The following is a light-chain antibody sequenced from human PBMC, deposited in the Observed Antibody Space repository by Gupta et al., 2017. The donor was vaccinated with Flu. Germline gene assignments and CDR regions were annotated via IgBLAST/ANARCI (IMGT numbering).Light chain of an antibody. CDR2: EST. J-gene: IGLJ3*02. CDR3: RSYGKSLRGSV. Sequence: VTIPCTGSGCKRGAGYDGHWYQQLPGTALKLLISESTNRPSGVPDQFSASKSGNSACLGITGLQAEDEADYDCRSYGKSLRGSVLGGGTEVTVL. CDR1: GCKRGAGYD. V-gene: IGLV1-40*01.